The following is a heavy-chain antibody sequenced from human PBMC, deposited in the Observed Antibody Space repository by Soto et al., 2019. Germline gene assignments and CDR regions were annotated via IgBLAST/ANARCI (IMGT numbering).Heavy chain of an antibody. CDR1: GFTFSSYA. J-gene: IGHJ6*02. V-gene: IGHV3-23*01. CDR2: ISGSGGST. Sequence: GGSLRLSCAASGFTFSSYAMSWVRQAPGKGLEWVSAISGSGGSTYYADSVKGRFTISRDNSKNTLYLQMNSLRAEDTAVYYCANRGAFNRNYYGMDVWGQGTTVTVSS. CDR3: ANRGAFNRNYYGMDV.